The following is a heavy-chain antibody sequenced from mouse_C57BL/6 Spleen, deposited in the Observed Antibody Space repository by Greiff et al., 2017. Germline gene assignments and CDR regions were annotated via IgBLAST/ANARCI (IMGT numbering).Heavy chain of an antibody. CDR3: TTSTTVVADFDD. CDR1: GFNIKDDY. Sequence: VQLQQSGAELVRPGASVKLSCIASGFNIKDDYMHWVKQRPEQGIEWIGWINPENCDTEYASKFQGKATITADTPSNTAYLQLSSLPSEDTAVYYCTTSTTVVADFDDWGQGTTLSVSS. CDR2: INPENCDT. J-gene: IGHJ2*01. D-gene: IGHD1-1*01. V-gene: IGHV14-4*01.